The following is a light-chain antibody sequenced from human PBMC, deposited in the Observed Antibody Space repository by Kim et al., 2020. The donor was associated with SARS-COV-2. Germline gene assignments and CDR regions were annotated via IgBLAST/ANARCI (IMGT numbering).Light chain of an antibody. CDR3: QQYNSYKT. CDR2: RAS. CDR1: QSVDNW. J-gene: IGKJ1*01. Sequence: DIQMTQSPSTLSASVGDRVTITCRASQSVDNWLAWYQQKPGKAPKLLIYRASTLESGVPSRFSGSGSETEFTLTISSLQPDDFATYYCQQYNSYKTFGQGTKVDIK. V-gene: IGKV1-5*03.